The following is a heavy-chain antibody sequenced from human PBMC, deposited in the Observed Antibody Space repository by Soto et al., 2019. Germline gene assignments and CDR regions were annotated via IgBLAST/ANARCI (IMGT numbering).Heavy chain of an antibody. J-gene: IGHJ3*02. Sequence: QVQLVQSGAEVKKPGSSVRVSCKASGDTFNKFGISWVRQAPGQGLEWMGGIIPMYGAANSAQKFRERVSITADESTSTVYMYLSSLISEDTAVYFCARCRRALRTDDVFEIWGTGTVVTV. CDR1: GDTFNKFG. CDR2: IIPMYGAA. V-gene: IGHV1-69*01. CDR3: ARCRRALRTDDVFEI.